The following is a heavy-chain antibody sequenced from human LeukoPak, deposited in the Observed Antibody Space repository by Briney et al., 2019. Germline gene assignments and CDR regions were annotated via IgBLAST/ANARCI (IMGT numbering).Heavy chain of an antibody. V-gene: IGHV5-51*01. Sequence: GESLKISCKGSGYSFTSYWIGWVRQMPGKGLEWMGIIYPGDSDTRYSPSFQGQVTISADKSISTAYLQWSSLKASDTAMYYCARHLGPYSSCQAHADYWGQGTLVTVSS. CDR1: GYSFTSYW. J-gene: IGHJ4*02. CDR3: ARHLGPYSSCQAHADY. D-gene: IGHD6-19*01. CDR2: IYPGDSDT.